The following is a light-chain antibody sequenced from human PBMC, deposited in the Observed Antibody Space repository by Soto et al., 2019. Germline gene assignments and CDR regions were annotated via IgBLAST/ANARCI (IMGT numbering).Light chain of an antibody. CDR2: AAS. CDR3: QQCYSVPWT. Sequence: DIQMTQSPSSLSASVGDRVTITCRTSQSFSNYLNWYQQKPGKAPKLLIYAASSLQSGVPSRFSGSGSGTDFTLTISSLQPEDFATYYCQQCYSVPWTFGQGTKVELK. J-gene: IGKJ1*01. CDR1: QSFSNY. V-gene: IGKV1-39*01.